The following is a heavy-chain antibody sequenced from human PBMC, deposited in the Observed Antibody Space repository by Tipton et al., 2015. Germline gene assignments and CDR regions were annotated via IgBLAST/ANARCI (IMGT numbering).Heavy chain of an antibody. CDR2: ISWDGGIT. J-gene: IGHJ4*02. CDR3: AKETNYYDSSGQSHFYFDY. D-gene: IGHD3-22*01. Sequence: EASGFAFDGTMHWVRQAPGKGLEWVSLISWDGGITNYADSVKGRFTISRDNNKNSLYLQMSGLTTEDTALYYCAKETNYYDSSGQSHFYFDYWGQGTLVTVSS. V-gene: IGHV3-43*01. CDR1: GFAFDGT.